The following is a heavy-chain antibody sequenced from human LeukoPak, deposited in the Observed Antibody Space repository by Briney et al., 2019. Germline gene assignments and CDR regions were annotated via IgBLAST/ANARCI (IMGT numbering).Heavy chain of an antibody. J-gene: IGHJ4*02. D-gene: IGHD6-19*01. CDR1: SGPIRCYY. CDR2: IYYSGST. Sequence: SETLSLTCTVSSGPIRCYYWRWIRQPPGKGLEWIGYIYYSGSTNYNPSLESRVTISVDTSNNQFSLKLRSVTAADTAVVYCARRHSSGWLPGYWGQGTLVNVSS. V-gene: IGHV4-59*08. CDR3: ARRHSSGWLPGY.